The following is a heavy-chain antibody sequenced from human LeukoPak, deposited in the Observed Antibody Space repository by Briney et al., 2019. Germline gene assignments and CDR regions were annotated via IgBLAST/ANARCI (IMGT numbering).Heavy chain of an antibody. Sequence: GGTLRLSCAASGFTFSSYGMSWVRQAPGKWLEWVSGMSGSAGSTSYADSVKGRFTISRDNSKNTLYLQMNSLRAEDTAVYYCAKGPRTVRFGDRHKGMFDYWGQGTLVTVSS. J-gene: IGHJ4*02. CDR3: AKGPRTVRFGDRHKGMFDY. V-gene: IGHV3-23*01. CDR2: MSGSAGST. D-gene: IGHD3-10*01. CDR1: GFTFSSYG.